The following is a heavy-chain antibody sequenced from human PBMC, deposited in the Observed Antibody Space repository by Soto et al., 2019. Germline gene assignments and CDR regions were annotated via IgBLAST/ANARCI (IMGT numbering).Heavy chain of an antibody. V-gene: IGHV5-10-1*01. CDR3: ARLTTYYYDSRPAGAFDI. J-gene: IGHJ3*02. D-gene: IGHD3-22*01. CDR1: GYSFTSYW. CDR2: IDPSDSYT. Sequence: GESLKISCKGSGYSFTSYWISWVRQMPGKGLEWMGRIDPSDSYTNYSPSFQGHVTISADKSISTAYLQWSSLKASDAAMYYCARLTTYYYDSRPAGAFDIWGQGTMVTVSS.